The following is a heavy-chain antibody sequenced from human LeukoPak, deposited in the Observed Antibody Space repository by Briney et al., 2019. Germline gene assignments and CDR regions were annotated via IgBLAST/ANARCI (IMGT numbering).Heavy chain of an antibody. CDR2: IRYDGSSK. Sequence: GGSLRLSCAASGFTFSNYAMHWVRQAPGKGLEWLAYIRYDGSSKYYADSVKGRFTISRDNSKNTLYLQMNSLRVEDTAVYYCATLPYYYDSSGSYYFDYWGQGTLVTVSS. D-gene: IGHD3-22*01. CDR1: GFTFSNYA. J-gene: IGHJ4*02. V-gene: IGHV3-30*02. CDR3: ATLPYYYDSSGSYYFDY.